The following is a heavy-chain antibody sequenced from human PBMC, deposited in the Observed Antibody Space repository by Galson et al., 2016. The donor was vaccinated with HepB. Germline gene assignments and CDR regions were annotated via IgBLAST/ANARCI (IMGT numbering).Heavy chain of an antibody. D-gene: IGHD1-1*01. CDR2: INPDASTI. J-gene: IGHJ4*02. V-gene: IGHV3-74*01. CDR1: GFTLSVYW. CDR3: TRGGLEPVDY. Sequence: SLRLSCAASGFTLSVYWMHWVRRAPGRGLEWVSRINPDASTINYADSVRGRFTISRDNAKSTLYLQMNSLRVEDTAVNYCTRGGLEPVDYWGQGTLVTVPS.